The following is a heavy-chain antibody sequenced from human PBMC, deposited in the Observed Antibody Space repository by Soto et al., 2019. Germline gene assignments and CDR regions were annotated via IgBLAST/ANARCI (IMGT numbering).Heavy chain of an antibody. CDR3: ARKTIWFGEQEAFDI. Sequence: SSETLSLTCTVSGGSISSSSYYWGWIRQPPGKGLEWIGSIYYSGSTYYNPSLKSRVTISVDTSKNQFSLKLSSVTAADTAVYYCARKTIWFGEQEAFDIWGQGTMVTVSS. V-gene: IGHV4-39*01. J-gene: IGHJ3*02. CDR1: GGSISSSSYY. CDR2: IYYSGST. D-gene: IGHD3-10*01.